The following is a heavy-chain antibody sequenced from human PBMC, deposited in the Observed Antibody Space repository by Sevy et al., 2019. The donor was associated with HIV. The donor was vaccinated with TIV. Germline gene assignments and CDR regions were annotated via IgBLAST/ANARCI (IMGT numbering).Heavy chain of an antibody. D-gene: IGHD3-22*01. CDR3: ARSFYDSSGFSGYYHLDY. V-gene: IGHV3-48*01. J-gene: IGHJ4*02. CDR2: ITTSSSII. CDR1: GFTFSLYS. Sequence: GGSLRLSCAASGFTFSLYSMTWVRQAPGKGPEWISYITTSSSIIYYADSVKGGFTISRDNAKNSLYLQMSSLRVEDTAVYYCARSFYDSSGFSGYYHLDYWGQGTLVTVSS.